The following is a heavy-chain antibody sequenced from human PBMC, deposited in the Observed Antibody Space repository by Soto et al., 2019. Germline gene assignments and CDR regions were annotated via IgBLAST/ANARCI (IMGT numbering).Heavy chain of an antibody. J-gene: IGHJ3*02. CDR1: GGTFSSYA. V-gene: IGHV1-69*12. CDR2: IIPIFGTA. D-gene: IGHD5-12*01. Sequence: QVQLVQSGAEVKKPGSSVKVSCKASGGTFSSYAISWVRQAPGQGLEWMGGIIPIFGTANYAQKFQGRVTIIADESTSTAYMELSSLRSEDTAVYYCARDREMATIGSHDFDIWGQGTMVTLSS. CDR3: ARDREMATIGSHDFDI.